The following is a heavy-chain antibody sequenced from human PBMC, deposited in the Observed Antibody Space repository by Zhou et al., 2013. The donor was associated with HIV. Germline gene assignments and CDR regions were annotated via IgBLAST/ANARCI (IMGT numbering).Heavy chain of an antibody. J-gene: IGHJ2*01. V-gene: IGHV1-46*01. CDR1: GYTFTSYY. CDR3: TREPSGDFWYFDV. D-gene: IGHD7-27*01. CDR2: INPSGDST. Sequence: QVQLVQSGAEVKKPGASVKVSCKASGYTFTSYYMHWVRQAPGQGLEWMGIINPSGDSTSYAQKFQGRVTMTSDTSTSTVYMELSSLRSEDTAVYYCTREPSGDFWYFDVWGRGTKVIVSS.